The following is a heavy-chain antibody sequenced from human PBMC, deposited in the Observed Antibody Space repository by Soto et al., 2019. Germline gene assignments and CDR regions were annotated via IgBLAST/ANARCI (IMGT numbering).Heavy chain of an antibody. CDR3: ARLASLLQPIDY. Sequence: GECPKSSCQASGYTFTNYWIARVRHLLGRGLVWMGLIFPRDSDTTYKSPFEGQVTISSDRSLPTAYLQWTSLNAADTASYFCARLASLLQPIDYWGQGTPVTVSS. CDR2: IFPRDSDT. CDR1: GYTFTNYW. J-gene: IGHJ4*02. V-gene: IGHV5-51*01. D-gene: IGHD6-13*01.